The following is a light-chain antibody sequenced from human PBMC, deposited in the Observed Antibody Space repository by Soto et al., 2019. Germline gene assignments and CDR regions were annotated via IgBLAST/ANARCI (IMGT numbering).Light chain of an antibody. CDR1: QGILTY. CDR3: QQTYITPLT. CDR2: AAS. V-gene: IGKV1-27*01. Sequence: DIQMTQSPSSLSASVGDRVTITCRASQGILTYLAWYQQKPGQVPELLIQAASTLQPGVPSRFSGSGSVTEFTLTISSLQPEDFATYYCQQTYITPLTFGGGTKVDIK. J-gene: IGKJ4*01.